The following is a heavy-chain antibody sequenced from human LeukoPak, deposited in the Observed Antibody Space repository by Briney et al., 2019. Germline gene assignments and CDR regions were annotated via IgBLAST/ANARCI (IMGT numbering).Heavy chain of an antibody. D-gene: IGHD1-26*01. J-gene: IGHJ4*02. CDR3: ARVGWELHLDY. CDR1: GGSISSYY. V-gene: IGHV4-59*01. CDR2: IYYSGST. Sequence: SETLSLTCTVSGGSISSYYWSWIRQPPGKGLEWIGYIYYSGSTNYNPSLKSRVTTSVDTSKNQFSLKLSSVTAADTAVYYCARVGWELHLDYWGQGTLVTVSS.